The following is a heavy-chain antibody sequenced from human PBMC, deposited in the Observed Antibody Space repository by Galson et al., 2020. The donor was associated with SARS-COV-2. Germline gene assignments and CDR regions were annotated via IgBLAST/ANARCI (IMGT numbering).Heavy chain of an antibody. CDR3: TRVEWVPAAIPAYRFDFSYVYYYYYGMDV. J-gene: IGHJ6*02. Sequence: PGGSLRLSCTASGFTFGDYAMSWFRQAPGKGLEWVGFIRSKAYGGTTEYAASVKGRFTISRDDSKSIAYLQMNSLKTEDTAVYYCTRVEWVPAAIPAYRFDFSYVYYYYYGMDVWGQGTTVTVSS. CDR2: IRSKAYGGTT. V-gene: IGHV3-49*03. CDR1: GFTFGDYA. D-gene: IGHD2-2*02.